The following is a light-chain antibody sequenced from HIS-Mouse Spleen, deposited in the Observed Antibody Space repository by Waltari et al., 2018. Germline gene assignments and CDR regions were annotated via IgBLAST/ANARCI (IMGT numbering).Light chain of an antibody. CDR3: QAWDSSTVV. CDR2: QDS. J-gene: IGLJ2*01. CDR1: KLGDKY. Sequence: SYKLTQPPSVSVSPGQTASITCSGDKLGDKYACWYQQKPGQSPVLVIYQDSKRPSGIPRRFSGSNSGNTATLTISGTQAMDEADYYCQAWDSSTVVFGGGTKLTVL. V-gene: IGLV3-1*01.